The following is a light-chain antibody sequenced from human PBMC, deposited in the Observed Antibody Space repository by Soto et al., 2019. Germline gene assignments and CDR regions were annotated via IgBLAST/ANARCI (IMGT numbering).Light chain of an antibody. J-gene: IGKJ3*01. Sequence: EIVLTQSPGTLSLSPGERATLSCRASQSVASDYLAWYQQKPGQAPRLLIYDASSRATGIPDRFSGTGSGTGFTLTITRLESEDLAVYYCQQYGSSSLITFGAATKVDI. CDR1: QSVASDY. CDR2: DAS. CDR3: QQYGSSSLIT. V-gene: IGKV3-20*01.